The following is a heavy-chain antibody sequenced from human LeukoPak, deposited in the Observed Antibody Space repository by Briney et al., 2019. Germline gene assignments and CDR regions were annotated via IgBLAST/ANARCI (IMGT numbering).Heavy chain of an antibody. J-gene: IGHJ1*01. D-gene: IGHD3-22*01. CDR1: GFTFDDYS. CDR2: ISWDGGST. CDR3: AKELGYYYESSGYYAAEYFQH. Sequence: GGSLRLSCAASGFTFDDYSMHWVRQVPGKGLEWVSLISWDGGSTYYADSVKGRFTISRDNSRNSLYLEMNSLRTEDTALYYCAKELGYYYESSGYYAAEYFQHWGQGTLVTVSS. V-gene: IGHV3-43*01.